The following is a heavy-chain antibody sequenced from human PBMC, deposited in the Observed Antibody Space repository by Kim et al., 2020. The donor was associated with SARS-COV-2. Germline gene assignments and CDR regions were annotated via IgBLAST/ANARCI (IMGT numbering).Heavy chain of an antibody. V-gene: IGHV1-2*06. J-gene: IGHJ4*02. D-gene: IGHD1-26*01. CDR2: INPNSGGT. CDR3: ARGRSVVGATEGY. CDR1: GYTFTGYY. Sequence: ASVKVSCKASGYTFTGYYMHWVRQAPGQGLEWMGRINPNSGGTNYAQKFQGRVTMTRDTSISTAYMELSRLRSDDTAVYYCARGRSVVGATEGYWGQGTLVTVSS.